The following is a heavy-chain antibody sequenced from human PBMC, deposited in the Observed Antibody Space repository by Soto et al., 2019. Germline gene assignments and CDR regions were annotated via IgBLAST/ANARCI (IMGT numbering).Heavy chain of an antibody. Sequence: EVQLVESGGGLVKPGGSLRLSCAASGFTFSSYSMNWVRQAPGKGLEWVSSISSSSSYIYYADSVEGRFTISRDNAKNSLYLQMNSLRAEDTAVYYCARDIDILTGGYYYGMDVWGQGTTVTVSS. D-gene: IGHD3-9*01. CDR3: ARDIDILTGGYYYGMDV. J-gene: IGHJ6*02. CDR2: ISSSSSYI. CDR1: GFTFSSYS. V-gene: IGHV3-21*01.